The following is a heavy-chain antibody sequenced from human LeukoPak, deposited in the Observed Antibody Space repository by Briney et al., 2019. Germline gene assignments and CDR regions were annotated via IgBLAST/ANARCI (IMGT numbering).Heavy chain of an antibody. CDR3: AKANIAAAGTSGY. D-gene: IGHD6-13*01. J-gene: IGHJ4*02. CDR1: GFTFSSYG. CDR2: IRYDGSNE. V-gene: IGHV3-30*02. Sequence: PGGSLRLSCAASGFTFSSYGMHWVRQAPGKGLEWVAFIRYDGSNEYYADSVKGRFTISRDNSKNTLYLQMNSLRAEDTAVYYCAKANIAAAGTSGYWGQGTLVTVSS.